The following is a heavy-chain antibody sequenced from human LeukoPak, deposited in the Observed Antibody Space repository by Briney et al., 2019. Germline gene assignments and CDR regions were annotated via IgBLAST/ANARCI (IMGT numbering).Heavy chain of an antibody. CDR1: GGSFSGYY. J-gene: IGHJ2*01. V-gene: IGHV4-34*01. CDR2: INHSGST. Sequence: PSETLSLTCAVYGGSFSGYYWSWIRQPPGKGLEWIGEINHSGSTNYNPSLKSRVTISVDTSKNQFSLKLSSVTAADTAVYHCARNYYGSGSYYPAPYYWYFDLWGRGTLVTVSS. CDR3: ARNYYGSGSYYPAPYYWYFDL. D-gene: IGHD3-10*01.